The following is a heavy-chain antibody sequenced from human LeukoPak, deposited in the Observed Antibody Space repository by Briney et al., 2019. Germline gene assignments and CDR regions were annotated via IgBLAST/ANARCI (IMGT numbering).Heavy chain of an antibody. V-gene: IGHV4-59*12. CDR3: ARESADNVRGSFSDY. CDR1: GGSMKDYD. CDR2: INDNGHS. J-gene: IGHJ4*02. Sequence: KPSETLSLTCAVSGGSMKDYDWNWIRQPPGKGLQWIAYINDNGHSGYNPSLESRVTISVDTSKNHFSLRLRSVTAADTAVYYCARESADNVRGSFSDYWGQGILVTVSS. D-gene: IGHD1-14*01.